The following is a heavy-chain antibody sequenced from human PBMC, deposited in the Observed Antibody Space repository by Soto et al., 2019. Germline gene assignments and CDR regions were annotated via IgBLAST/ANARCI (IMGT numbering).Heavy chain of an antibody. J-gene: IGHJ3*02. CDR3: ARVGGPKGRASDI. Sequence: PPQTLSLTCAISADSVSSNTAAWNWIRQSPSRGLEWLGRTYYRTRWYNESAQSVKSRITVNPDTSKNQFSLQLNAVTPEDTAVYYCARVGGPKGRASDILGQGTMGTVSS. CDR1: ADSVSSNTAA. D-gene: IGHD3-16*01. CDR2: TYYRTRWYN. V-gene: IGHV6-1*01.